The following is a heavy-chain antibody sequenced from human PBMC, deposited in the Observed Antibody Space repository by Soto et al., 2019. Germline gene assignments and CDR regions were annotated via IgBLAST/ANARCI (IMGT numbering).Heavy chain of an antibody. D-gene: IGHD2-15*01. V-gene: IGHV4-61*01. J-gene: IGHJ5*02. Sequence: SETLSLTXTVSGGSVSSGSYYWSWIRQPPGKGLEWIGYIYYSGSTNYNPSLKSRVTISVDTSKNQFSLKLSSVTAADTAVYYCAGVFRLGLLQPGSWFDPWGQGTLVTVSS. CDR3: AGVFRLGLLQPGSWFDP. CDR2: IYYSGST. CDR1: GGSVSSGSYY.